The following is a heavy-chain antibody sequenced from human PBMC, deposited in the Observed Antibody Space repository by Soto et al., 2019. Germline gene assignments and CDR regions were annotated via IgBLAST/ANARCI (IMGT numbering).Heavy chain of an antibody. CDR2: IFIGGTT. J-gene: IGHJ6*02. V-gene: IGHV3-53*01. CDR1: GFTGSTSQ. D-gene: IGHD2-21*01. Sequence: GGSLRLSWAAAGFTGSTSQMTWVRQAPGKGLEWVSVIFIGGTTQYAESVKGRFTISRDNSKNTLYLQMNSLRAEDTAVYYCAKVSVAHYYYYYGMDVWGQGTTVTVSS. CDR3: AKVSVAHYYYYYGMDV.